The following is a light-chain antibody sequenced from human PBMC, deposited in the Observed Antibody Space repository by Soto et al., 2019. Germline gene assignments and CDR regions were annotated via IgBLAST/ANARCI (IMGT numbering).Light chain of an antibody. CDR1: SSNIGNNS. CDR3: STWDASLSGRV. V-gene: IGLV1-47*02. Sequence: QSVLTQPPSASGTPGQKVTISCSGASSNIGNNSVSWYQQVPGTAPKLLIYSDDQRPSGVPDRASGSKSGTSASLAISGLRSEDEADYYCSTWDASLSGRVFGGGTKVTVL. CDR2: SDD. J-gene: IGLJ3*02.